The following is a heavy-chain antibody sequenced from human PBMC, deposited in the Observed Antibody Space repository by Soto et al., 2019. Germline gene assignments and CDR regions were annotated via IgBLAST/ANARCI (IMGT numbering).Heavy chain of an antibody. Sequence: GGSLRLSCAASGFTFSSYSMNWVRQAPGKGLEWVSYIGSSSSTIYYADSVKGRFTISRDNAKNSLYLQMNSLRAEDTAVYYCASRGDFWSGYHRFDYWGQGTLVTVSS. V-gene: IGHV3-48*01. J-gene: IGHJ4*02. D-gene: IGHD3-3*01. CDR2: IGSSSSTI. CDR1: GFTFSSYS. CDR3: ASRGDFWSGYHRFDY.